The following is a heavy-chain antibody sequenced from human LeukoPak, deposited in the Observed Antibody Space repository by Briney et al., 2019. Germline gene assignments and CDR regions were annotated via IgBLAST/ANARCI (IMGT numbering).Heavy chain of an antibody. Sequence: GGSLRLSCAASGFTFSSYGMHWVRQAPGKGLEWVAVISYDGSNKYYADSVKGRCTISRDNSKNTLYLQMNSLRAEDTAVYYCAAVDTAMVSFGGFFYWGQGTLVTVSS. CDR1: GFTFSSYG. CDR3: AAVDTAMVSFGGFFY. J-gene: IGHJ4*02. CDR2: ISYDGSNK. D-gene: IGHD5-18*01. V-gene: IGHV3-30*03.